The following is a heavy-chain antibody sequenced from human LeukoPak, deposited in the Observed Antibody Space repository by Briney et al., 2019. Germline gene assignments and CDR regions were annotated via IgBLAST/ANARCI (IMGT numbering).Heavy chain of an antibody. CDR2: IYSDDRT. V-gene: IGHV3-53*04. CDR1: GFTASSNY. Sequence: PGGSLRLSCAASGFTASSNYMSWVRQAPGKGLEWVSVIYSDDRTYYADSVKGRFTISRHTSKKTLYLQMNSLRAEDTAVYYCAKHRVVRRVIMDYYFDDWGQGTLVTVSS. CDR3: AKHRVVRRVIMDYYFDD. J-gene: IGHJ4*02. D-gene: IGHD3-10*01.